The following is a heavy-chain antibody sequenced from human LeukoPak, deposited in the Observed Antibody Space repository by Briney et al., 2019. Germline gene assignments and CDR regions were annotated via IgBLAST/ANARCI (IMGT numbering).Heavy chain of an antibody. CDR3: ARDPRYPGWLVRGWGYFDY. Sequence: SCKASGGTFSSYAMHWVRQAPGKGLEWVAVISYDGSNKYYADSVKGRFTISRDNSKNTLYLQMNSLRAEDTAVYYCARDPRYPGWLVRGWGYFDYWGQGTLVTVSS. CDR1: GGTFSSYA. J-gene: IGHJ4*02. V-gene: IGHV3-30-3*01. D-gene: IGHD6-19*01. CDR2: ISYDGSNK.